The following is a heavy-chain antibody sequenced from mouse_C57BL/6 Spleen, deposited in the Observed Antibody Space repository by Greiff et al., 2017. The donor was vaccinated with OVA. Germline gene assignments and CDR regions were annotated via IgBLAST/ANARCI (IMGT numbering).Heavy chain of an antibody. CDR2: IIDGSSST. V-gene: IGHV5-4*01. D-gene: IGHD1-1*01. Sequence: EVQLVESGAGLVKPGGSLKLSCAATGFTFSSYSMSWVRQTPENSLEWVATIIDGSSSTNYPANVKGRFTITRDTATNNHYLQMSHLKSEDTAMYYCARGGVVATRYFDVWGTGTTVTVSA. CDR3: ARGGVVATRYFDV. J-gene: IGHJ1*03. CDR1: GFTFSSYS.